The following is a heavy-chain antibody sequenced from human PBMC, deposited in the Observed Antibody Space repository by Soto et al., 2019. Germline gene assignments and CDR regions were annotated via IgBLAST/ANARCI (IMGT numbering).Heavy chain of an antibody. CDR1: GYTFTSYG. D-gene: IGHD3-3*01. Sequence: ASVKVSCKASGYTFTSYGISWVRQAPGQGLEWIGWISAYNGNTNYAQKLQGRVRMTRDKSTRPAYMELRSLRSDDTAVYYCARDRANYYDFWSGYYRGDYWGQGTLVTVSS. J-gene: IGHJ4*02. V-gene: IGHV1-18*01. CDR2: ISAYNGNT. CDR3: ARDRANYYDFWSGYYRGDY.